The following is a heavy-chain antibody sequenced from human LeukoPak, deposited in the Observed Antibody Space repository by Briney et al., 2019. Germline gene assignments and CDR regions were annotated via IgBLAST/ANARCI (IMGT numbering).Heavy chain of an antibody. D-gene: IGHD2-2*01. V-gene: IGHV3-23*01. CDR2: ISESGDNT. J-gene: IGHJ6*02. CDR1: GFTFASHA. Sequence: GGSLRLSCVASGFTFASHAVSWVRQAPGKGLEWVSSISESGDNTYYADSVKGRFTISRDTSKNTLYLQMNSLRAEDTAVYYRATDPGEIVPAAKGPRGDYCYGMDVWGQGTTVTVSS. CDR3: ATDPGEIVPAAKGPRGDYCYGMDV.